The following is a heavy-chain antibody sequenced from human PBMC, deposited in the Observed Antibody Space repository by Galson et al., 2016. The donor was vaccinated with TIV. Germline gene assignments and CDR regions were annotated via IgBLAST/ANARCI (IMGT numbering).Heavy chain of an antibody. CDR1: GFSVNDNY. Sequence: SLRLSCAASGFSVNDNYMSWVRQAPGRGLEWVSIISSGGSTNYVYSVKGRFTISRDFSKNTLFLQMHSLRAEDSAVYYCARDRRHCGNECYLYYYYGMDVWGPGTTVTVSS. V-gene: IGHV3-66*02. CDR2: ISSGGST. J-gene: IGHJ6*02. D-gene: IGHD2-21*01. CDR3: ARDRRHCGNECYLYYYYGMDV.